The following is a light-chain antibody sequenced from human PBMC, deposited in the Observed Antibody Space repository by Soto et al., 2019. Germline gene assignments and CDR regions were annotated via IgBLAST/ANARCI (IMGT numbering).Light chain of an antibody. Sequence: VVNQSPATLSLSPRERATLSCRASESVGRHLAWYHQKPGQAPKLLTFDASTRATGVPARFSGSGSGTEFTLTVSSLKSEDIAVYFCQQDNNWPPNFGQGTRLEIK. CDR3: QQDNNWPPN. CDR2: DAS. J-gene: IGKJ5*01. V-gene: IGKV3-15*01. CDR1: ESVGRH.